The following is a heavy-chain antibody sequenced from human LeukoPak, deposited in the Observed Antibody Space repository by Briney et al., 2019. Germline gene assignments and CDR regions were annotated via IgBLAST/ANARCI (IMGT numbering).Heavy chain of an antibody. J-gene: IGHJ3*02. CDR3: ARDGPTVAHPFDI. V-gene: IGHV1-18*01. Sequence: ASVKLACKASGYTFRTYGITWVRQAPGQGLDWMGWISPYNGNTNYAQKLQGRVTMTTDTSTSTAYMELRSLRSDDTAVYYCARDGPTVAHPFDIWGQGTMVTVSS. D-gene: IGHD2-15*01. CDR2: ISPYNGNT. CDR1: GYTFRTYG.